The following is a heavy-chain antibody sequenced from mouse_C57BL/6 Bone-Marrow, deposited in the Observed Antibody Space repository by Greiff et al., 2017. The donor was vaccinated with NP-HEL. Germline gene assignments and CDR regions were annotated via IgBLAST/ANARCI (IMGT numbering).Heavy chain of an antibody. J-gene: IGHJ2*01. CDR3: ARDYYGSPLNFDY. Sequence: QVPLNVSGPGILQSSQTLRLTCSFSGFSLSTSGMGVSWIRQPSGTGLEWLAHIYWDDDTRYNTSLKSRLTISKDTSRNQVCLKITNVYTADTATYYCARDYYGSPLNFDYWGQGTTLTVSA. D-gene: IGHD1-1*01. CDR1: GFSLSTSGMG. CDR2: IYWDDDT. V-gene: IGHV8-12*01.